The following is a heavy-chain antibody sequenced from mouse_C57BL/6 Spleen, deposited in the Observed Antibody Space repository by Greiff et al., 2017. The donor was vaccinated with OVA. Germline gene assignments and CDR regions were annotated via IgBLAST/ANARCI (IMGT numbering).Heavy chain of an antibody. J-gene: IGHJ4*01. D-gene: IGHD2-3*01. Sequence: EVKLMESGGGLVKPGGSLKLSCAASGFTFSDYGMHWVRQAPEKGLEWVAYISSGSSTIYYADTVKGRFTISRDNAKNTLFLQMTSLRSEDTAMYYCARHDGYYYYAMDYWGQGTSVTVSS. V-gene: IGHV5-17*01. CDR1: GFTFSDYG. CDR2: ISSGSSTI. CDR3: ARHDGYYYYAMDY.